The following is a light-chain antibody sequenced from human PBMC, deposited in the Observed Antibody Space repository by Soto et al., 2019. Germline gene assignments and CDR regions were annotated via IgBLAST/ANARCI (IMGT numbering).Light chain of an antibody. CDR1: SSDVGGYNY. CDR2: DVS. J-gene: IGLJ2*01. CDR3: SSYTGSSTPVV. V-gene: IGLV2-14*03. Sequence: QSVLTQPASVSGSLGQSITISCTGTSSDVGGYNYVSWYQHYPGKAPKLMIYDVSNRPSGVSNRFSGSKSGNTASLTISGLQAEDEADYYCSSYTGSSTPVVIGGGTKLTVL.